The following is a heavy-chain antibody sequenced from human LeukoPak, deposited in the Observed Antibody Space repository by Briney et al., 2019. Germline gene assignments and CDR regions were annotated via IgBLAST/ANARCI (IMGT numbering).Heavy chain of an antibody. CDR3: AKDITMIVVSLFDY. CDR2: ISYDGSNK. D-gene: IGHD3-22*01. J-gene: IGHJ4*02. Sequence: GGSLRLSCAASGFTFSSYGMHWVRQAPGKGLEGVAVISYDGSNKYYADSVKGRFTISRDNSKNTLYLQMNSLRAEDTAVYYCAKDITMIVVSLFDYWGQGTLVTVSS. V-gene: IGHV3-30*18. CDR1: GFTFSSYG.